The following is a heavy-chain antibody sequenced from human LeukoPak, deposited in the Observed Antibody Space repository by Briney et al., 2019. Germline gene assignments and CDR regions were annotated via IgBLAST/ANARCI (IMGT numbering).Heavy chain of an antibody. CDR3: ARHARGYRSGGSCSDWYFDL. J-gene: IGHJ2*01. V-gene: IGHV4-39*01. CDR2: IYYSGST. D-gene: IGHD2-15*01. CDR1: GGSISSSSYY. Sequence: PSETLSLTCTVSGGSISSSSYYWGWIRQPPGKGLEWIGSIYYSGSTYYNPSLKSRVTISVDTSKNQFSLKLSSVTAADTAVYYCARHARGYRSGGSCSDWYFDLWGRGTLVTVSS.